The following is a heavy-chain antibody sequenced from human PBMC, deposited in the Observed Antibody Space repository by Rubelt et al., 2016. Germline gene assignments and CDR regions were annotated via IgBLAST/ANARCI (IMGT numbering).Heavy chain of an antibody. V-gene: IGHV4-34*01. Sequence: KGPEWVGEVNHSGSSNYNPSLKSRVTISVDTSKNQFSLKLSSVTAADTAVYYCAGRGLWFGELLWEDYWGQGTLVTVSS. D-gene: IGHD3-10*01. J-gene: IGHJ4*02. CDR2: VNHSGSS. CDR3: AGRGLWFGELLWEDY.